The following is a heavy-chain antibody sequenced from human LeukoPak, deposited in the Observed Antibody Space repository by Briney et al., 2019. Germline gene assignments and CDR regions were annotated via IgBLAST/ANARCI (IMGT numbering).Heavy chain of an antibody. V-gene: IGHV1-46*01. Sequence: ASVKVSCKASGYTFTSYFMHWVRQAPGQGLEWMGIINPSGGSTSYAQNFQGRVTMTRDTSTSTVYMELSSLRSEDTAVYYCARAEYSSPFDLRGRGTLVTVSS. J-gene: IGHJ2*01. CDR2: INPSGGST. CDR1: GYTFTSYF. D-gene: IGHD6-19*01. CDR3: ARAEYSSPFDL.